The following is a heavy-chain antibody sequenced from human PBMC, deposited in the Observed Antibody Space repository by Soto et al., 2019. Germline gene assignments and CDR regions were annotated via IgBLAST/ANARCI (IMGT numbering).Heavy chain of an antibody. D-gene: IGHD4-17*01. J-gene: IGHJ4*02. Sequence: QVQLQESGPGLVKPSQTLSLTCTVSGGSISSGGYYWSWIRQHPGKGREGMGYIYYSGSTYYNPSLKSRVTISVDTSKNQFSLKLSSVTAADTAVYYCARSRGFDYGDYVGSYFDYWGQGTLVTVSS. CDR1: GGSISSGGYY. V-gene: IGHV4-31*03. CDR3: ARSRGFDYGDYVGSYFDY. CDR2: IYYSGST.